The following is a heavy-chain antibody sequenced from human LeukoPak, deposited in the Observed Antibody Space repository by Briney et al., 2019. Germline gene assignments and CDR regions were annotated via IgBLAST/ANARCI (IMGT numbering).Heavy chain of an antibody. J-gene: IGHJ4*02. Sequence: ASVKVSCKASGYTFTDYYVHWVRQAPGQGLEWMGWINPNSGDTKFAQKFQGRVTMTRDTSITTAYMELSRLRSDDTAVYYCARGRGARYYDSSGLYYFDYWGQGTLVTVSS. D-gene: IGHD3-22*01. V-gene: IGHV1-2*02. CDR3: ARGRGARYYDSSGLYYFDY. CDR2: INPNSGDT. CDR1: GYTFTDYY.